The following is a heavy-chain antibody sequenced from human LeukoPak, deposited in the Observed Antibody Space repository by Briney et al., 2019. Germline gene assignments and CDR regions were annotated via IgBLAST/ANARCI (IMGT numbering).Heavy chain of an antibody. CDR1: GGSISSYY. V-gene: IGHV4-4*07. Sequence: PSETLSLTCTVSGGSISSYYWSWIQQPAGKGLEWIGRIYTSGSTNYNPSLKSRVTMSVDTSKNQFSLKLSSVTAADTAVYYCARDRCFGSHCYYYYYMDVWGKGTTVTVSS. D-gene: IGHD3-10*01. CDR3: ARDRCFGSHCYYYYYMDV. CDR2: IYTSGST. J-gene: IGHJ6*03.